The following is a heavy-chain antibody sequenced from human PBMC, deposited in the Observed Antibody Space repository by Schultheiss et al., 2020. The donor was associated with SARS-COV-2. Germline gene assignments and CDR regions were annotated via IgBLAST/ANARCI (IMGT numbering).Heavy chain of an antibody. Sequence: GGSLRLSCAASGFTFSGSAMHWVRQASGKGLEWVGRIRSKANSYATAYAASVKGRFTISRDDSKNTAYLQMNSLKTEDTAVYFCTRVQSSHYMDVWGKGTTVTVSS. D-gene: IGHD6-6*01. J-gene: IGHJ6*03. CDR3: TRVQSSHYMDV. CDR1: GFTFSGSA. V-gene: IGHV3-73*01. CDR2: IRSKANSYAT.